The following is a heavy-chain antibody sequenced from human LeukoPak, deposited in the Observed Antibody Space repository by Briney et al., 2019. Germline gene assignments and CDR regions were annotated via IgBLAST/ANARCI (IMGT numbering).Heavy chain of an antibody. CDR2: ISYDGSNK. Sequence: GRSLRLSCAASGFTFSSYGMHWVRQAPGKGLEWVAVISYDGSNKYYADSVKGRFTISRDNSKNTLYLQMNSLRAEDTAVYYCAKDQISRYVEHRFDYWGQGTLVTVSS. J-gene: IGHJ4*02. D-gene: IGHD1-14*01. V-gene: IGHV3-30*18. CDR1: GFTFSSYG. CDR3: AKDQISRYVEHRFDY.